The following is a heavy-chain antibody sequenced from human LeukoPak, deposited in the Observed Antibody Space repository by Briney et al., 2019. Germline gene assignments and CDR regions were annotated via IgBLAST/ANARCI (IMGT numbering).Heavy chain of an antibody. Sequence: SQTLSLTCTACGGSMRCGSEYGRWIRQPAGKGLEWIGRIYTSGSTIYNPSLKSRVTISLDTSKYQFSLKLSSVTAAGTAVYHCASMTSACKGHFDYWGQGTLVTVSS. CDR2: IYTSGST. V-gene: IGHV4-61*02. CDR3: ASMTSACKGHFDY. D-gene: IGHD4-17*01. CDR1: GGSMRCGSEY. J-gene: IGHJ4*02.